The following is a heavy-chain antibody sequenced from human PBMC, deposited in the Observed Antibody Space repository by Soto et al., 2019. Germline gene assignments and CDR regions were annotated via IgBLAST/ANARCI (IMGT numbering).Heavy chain of an antibody. CDR1: GGSGSSGSFY. J-gene: IGHJ4*02. CDR2: IYNNRSF. CDR3: ARVPLDYSNSHYFDF. D-gene: IGHD6-6*01. V-gene: IGHV4-61*01. Sequence: SGALSVTSTVSGGSGSSGSFYWSWIRQPPGKGLEWVGFIYNNRSFNYNPSLKSRVTISVATSKHQFSLKLSSVTAADTAVYYCARVPLDYSNSHYFDFWGQGALVTVSS.